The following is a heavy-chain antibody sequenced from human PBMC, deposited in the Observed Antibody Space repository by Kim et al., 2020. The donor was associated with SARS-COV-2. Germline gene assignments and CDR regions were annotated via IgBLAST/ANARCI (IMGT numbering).Heavy chain of an antibody. CDR2: ISSSSSYI. Sequence: GRSLRLSCAASGFTFNNFNMNWVRQAPGKGLEWVSSISSSSSYIYYTDSMRGRVTISRDNAENSLYLQMNSLRAEDTAVYYCARRRSETRDYYFDYWGQGTLVTVSS. D-gene: IGHD1-1*01. CDR1: GFTFNNFN. J-gene: IGHJ4*02. CDR3: ARRRSETRDYYFDY. V-gene: IGHV3-21*01.